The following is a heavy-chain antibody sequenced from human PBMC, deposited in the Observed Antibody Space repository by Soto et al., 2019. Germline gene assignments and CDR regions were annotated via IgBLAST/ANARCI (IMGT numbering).Heavy chain of an antibody. CDR2: INAGNGNT. J-gene: IGHJ4*02. Sequence: PSVKVSCTASGYTFTSYAMHWVRQAPGQRLEWMGWINAGNGNTKYSQKFQGRVTITRDTSASTAYMELSSLRSEDTAVYYCARVPTSYGGNPTLDYWGQGTLVTVSS. CDR1: GYTFTSYA. D-gene: IGHD4-17*01. V-gene: IGHV1-3*01. CDR3: ARVPTSYGGNPTLDY.